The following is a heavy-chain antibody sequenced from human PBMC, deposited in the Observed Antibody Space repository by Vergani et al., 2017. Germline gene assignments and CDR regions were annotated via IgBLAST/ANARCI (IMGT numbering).Heavy chain of an antibody. CDR1: GFTFSSYD. Sequence: EVQLVESGGGLVQPGGSLRLSCAASGFTFSSYDMNWVRQAPGKGLEWVSYISSSGSTIYYADAVKGRFTISRDNAKNSLYLQMNSLRAEDTAVYYCARDRNEAFDPWGQGTLVTVSS. V-gene: IGHV3-48*03. CDR3: ARDRNEAFDP. CDR2: ISSSGSTI. J-gene: IGHJ5*02.